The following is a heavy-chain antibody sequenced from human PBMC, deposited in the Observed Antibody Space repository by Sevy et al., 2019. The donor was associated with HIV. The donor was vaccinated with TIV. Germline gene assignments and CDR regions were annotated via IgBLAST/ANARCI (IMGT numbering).Heavy chain of an antibody. CDR1: GFTFSDYW. D-gene: IGHD1-26*01. V-gene: IGHV3-7*02. Sequence: GGSLGLSCVASGFTFSDYWMSWVRQAPGKGLEWVANIKQDGSQKYYIDSVKGRFTISRDNAKNSVYLQMNSLRDDDEAVYYCARKVGDYWGQGTLVTVSS. J-gene: IGHJ4*02. CDR2: IKQDGSQK. CDR3: ARKVGDY.